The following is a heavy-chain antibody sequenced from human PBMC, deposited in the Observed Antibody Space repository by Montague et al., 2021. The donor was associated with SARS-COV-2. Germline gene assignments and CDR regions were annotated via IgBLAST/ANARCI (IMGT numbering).Heavy chain of an antibody. J-gene: IGHJ4*02. Sequence: SLSLSLAASGFTFNNYAMNWVRQAPGKGLDWVSVIASGGRSTFYSDSVKGRFTISRDNSKDTLYLQMYSLRPEDTAIYYCAKDPVPVAGRYFDYWGQGTLVTVSS. CDR3: AKDPVPVAGRYFDY. CDR2: IASGGRST. V-gene: IGHV3-23*03. D-gene: IGHD6-19*01. CDR1: GFTFNNYA.